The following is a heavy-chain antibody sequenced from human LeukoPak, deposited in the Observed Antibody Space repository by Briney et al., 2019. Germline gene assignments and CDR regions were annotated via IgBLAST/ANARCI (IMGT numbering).Heavy chain of an antibody. CDR2: IYYSGST. Sequence: SETLSLTCTVSGGSISSYYWSWIRQTPGKGLEWIGYIYYSGSTNYNPSLKSRVTISVDTSKNQFSLKLSSVTAADTAVYYCAGWGLAYCGGDCYFEDVGDAFDIWGQGTMVTVSS. D-gene: IGHD2-21*02. CDR1: GGSISSYY. J-gene: IGHJ3*02. V-gene: IGHV4-59*01. CDR3: AGWGLAYCGGDCYFEDVGDAFDI.